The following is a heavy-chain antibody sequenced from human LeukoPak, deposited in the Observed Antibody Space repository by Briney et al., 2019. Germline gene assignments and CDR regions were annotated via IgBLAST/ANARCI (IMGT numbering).Heavy chain of an antibody. Sequence: PGGSLRLSCAASGFTFSSYAMSWVRQAPGKGLEWVSGISGTGGNTYYTDSVKGRFTISRDNSRNTLYLQMNSLRAEDTAVYYCAKMMGRTTVITIDYWGQGTLVTVSS. CDR1: GFTFSSYA. J-gene: IGHJ4*02. V-gene: IGHV3-23*01. D-gene: IGHD4-17*01. CDR3: AKMMGRTTVITIDY. CDR2: ISGTGGNT.